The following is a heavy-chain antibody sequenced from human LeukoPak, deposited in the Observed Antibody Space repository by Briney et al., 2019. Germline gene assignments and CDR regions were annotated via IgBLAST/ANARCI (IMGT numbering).Heavy chain of an antibody. V-gene: IGHV1-8*01. D-gene: IGHD3-10*01. Sequence: GASVKVSCKASGYTFSTCDINWVRQATGQGLEWMGWMNPNSGNTGYAQKFQGRVTMTRNTSISTAYMELSSLRSEDTAVYYCARGQATRYVLLWFGEHDYWGQGTLVTVSS. J-gene: IGHJ4*02. CDR3: ARGQATRYVLLWFGEHDY. CDR2: MNPNSGNT. CDR1: GYTFSTCD.